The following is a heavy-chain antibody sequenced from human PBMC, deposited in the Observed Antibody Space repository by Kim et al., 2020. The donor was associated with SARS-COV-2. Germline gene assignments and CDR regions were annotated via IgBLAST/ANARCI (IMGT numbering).Heavy chain of an antibody. V-gene: IGHV3-15*01. J-gene: IGHJ6*02. D-gene: IGHD3-16*02. CDR1: GWNFDNVW. CDR3: MAETWLRLSPLDIRGPAEAFSYHYVGMEV. CDR2: IRSNVDGGTT. Sequence: GGSLRLSCETSGWNFDNVWMSWVRQAPGKGLEWIGRIRSNVDGGTTDYAASVRDRFTLLRDDSEKKLHLQMNSLKTEDSGTYFCMAETWLRLSPLDIRGPAEAFSYHYVGMEVWGRGTTVIVS.